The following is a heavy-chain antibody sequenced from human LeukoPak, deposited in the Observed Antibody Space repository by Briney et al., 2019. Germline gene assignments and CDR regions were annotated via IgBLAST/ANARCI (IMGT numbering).Heavy chain of an antibody. D-gene: IGHD5-24*01. V-gene: IGHV3-21*01. CDR3: ARDREGDGYNFYFYYYYGMDV. CDR1: GFTFSSYA. J-gene: IGHJ6*02. CDR2: ISSSSSYI. Sequence: PGGSLRLSCAASGFTFSSYAMSWVRQAPGKGLEWVSSISSSSSYIYYADSVKGRFTISRDNAKNSLSLQMNSLRAEDTAVYYCARDREGDGYNFYFYYYYGMDVWGQGTTVTVSS.